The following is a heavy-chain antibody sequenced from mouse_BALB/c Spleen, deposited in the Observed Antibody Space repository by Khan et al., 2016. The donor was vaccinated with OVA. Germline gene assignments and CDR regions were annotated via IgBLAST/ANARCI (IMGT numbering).Heavy chain of an antibody. J-gene: IGHJ3*01. V-gene: IGHV5-6*01. Sequence: EVQLQESGGDLVKPGGSLKLSCAASGFTFSSYSMSWVRQTPDKRLEWVATISSGGDYTYYPDSVKGRFTISRDNAKNTLYLQMSSLKSEDTAMYYCASHLTGSFAYWGQGTLVTGSA. CDR1: GFTFSSYS. CDR3: ASHLTGSFAY. D-gene: IGHD4-1*01. CDR2: ISSGGDYT.